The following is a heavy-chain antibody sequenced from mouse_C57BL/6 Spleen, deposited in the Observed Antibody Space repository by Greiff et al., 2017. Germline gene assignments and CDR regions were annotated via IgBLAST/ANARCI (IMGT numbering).Heavy chain of an antibody. Sequence: VQLKQSGAELVRPGASVKLSCTASGFNIKDDYMHWVKQRPEQGLAWIGWIDPENGDTEYASKFQGKATITADTSSNTASLQLSSLPSEDTAVYYCTSYYAGFAYWGQGTLVTVSA. V-gene: IGHV14-4*01. J-gene: IGHJ3*01. CDR2: IDPENGDT. CDR3: TSYYAGFAY. CDR1: GFNIKDDY. D-gene: IGHD1-1*01.